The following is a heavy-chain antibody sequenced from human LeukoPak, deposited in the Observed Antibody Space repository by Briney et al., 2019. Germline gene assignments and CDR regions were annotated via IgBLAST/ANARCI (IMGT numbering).Heavy chain of an antibody. CDR3: ARENFDP. CDR1: GFTFYNYW. Sequence: PGGSLRLSCAASGFTFYNYWMHWVRQPPGKGLLWVSRINTDGSTTNYADSVKGRFTISRDNAKNMVYLQMNSLRGEDTAVYYCARENFDPWGQGTQVTVSS. J-gene: IGHJ5*02. V-gene: IGHV3-74*01. CDR2: INTDGSTT.